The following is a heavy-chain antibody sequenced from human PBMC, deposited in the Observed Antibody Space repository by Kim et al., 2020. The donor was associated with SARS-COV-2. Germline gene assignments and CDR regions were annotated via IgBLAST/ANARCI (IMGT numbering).Heavy chain of an antibody. Sequence: GGSLRLSCAASEVTSNNYAVTWVRRAPGKGLEWVSAIGRSGGIWYADSVKGRFTISRDSSKNTLYMQMDTLRIDDTAVYYCAKAGSGWYLDSWGQGTLVTVS. J-gene: IGHJ4*02. V-gene: IGHV3-23*01. D-gene: IGHD6-19*01. CDR2: IGRSGGI. CDR3: AKAGSGWYLDS. CDR1: EVTSNNYA.